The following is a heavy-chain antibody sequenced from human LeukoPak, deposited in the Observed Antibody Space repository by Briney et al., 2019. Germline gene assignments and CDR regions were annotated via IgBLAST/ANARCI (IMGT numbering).Heavy chain of an antibody. Sequence: PSETLSLTCTVSGGSISSYYWSWIRQPPGKGLEWIGYIYYSGSTNYNPSLKSRVTISVDTSKNQFSLKLSSVTAADTAVYYCARHGPLDSSIAARRESYYYGMGVWGQGTTVTVSS. V-gene: IGHV4-59*08. J-gene: IGHJ6*02. D-gene: IGHD6-6*01. CDR2: IYYSGST. CDR1: GGSISSYY. CDR3: ARHGPLDSSIAARRESYYYGMGV.